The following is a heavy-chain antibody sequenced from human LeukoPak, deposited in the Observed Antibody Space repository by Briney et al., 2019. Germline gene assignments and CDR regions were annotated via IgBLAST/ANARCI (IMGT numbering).Heavy chain of an antibody. V-gene: IGHV4-34*01. D-gene: IGHD3-3*01. Sequence: SETLSLTCAVYGGSFSGYYWSWIRQSPGKGLEWIGEIYHTGSVNYNLSLESRVTISRDRSKNQFSLMLRSVTAADTAVYYCARHDDFLSAYNYWGQGILVTVSS. CDR1: GGSFSGYY. J-gene: IGHJ4*02. CDR3: ARHDDFLSAYNY. CDR2: IYHTGSV.